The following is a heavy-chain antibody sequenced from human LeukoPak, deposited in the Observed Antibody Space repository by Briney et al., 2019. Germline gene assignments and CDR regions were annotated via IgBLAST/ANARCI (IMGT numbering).Heavy chain of an antibody. V-gene: IGHV3-30-3*01. Sequence: GRSLRLPCAASGFTFNAYSMHWVRQAPGKGLEWVAVMSHDTTNKYYADSVKGRFTISRDNSNNTVFLLMNSLRAEDAAVYFCARGILRGMDVWGRGTPVIVSS. J-gene: IGHJ6*02. CDR1: GFTFNAYS. CDR2: MSHDTTNK. D-gene: IGHD2-8*01. CDR3: ARGILRGMDV.